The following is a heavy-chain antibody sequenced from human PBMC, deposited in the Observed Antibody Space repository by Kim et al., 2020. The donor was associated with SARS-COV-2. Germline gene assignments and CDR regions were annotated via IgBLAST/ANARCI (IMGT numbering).Heavy chain of an antibody. CDR1: GFTFSSYA. D-gene: IGHD3-22*01. V-gene: IGHV3-23*01. CDR2: ISGSGGST. CDR3: AKDLHFDYYDSSGGNLVDY. Sequence: GGSLRLSCAASGFTFSSYAMSWVRQAPGKGLEWVSAISGSGGSTYYADSVKGRFTISRDNSKNTLYLQMNSLRAEDTAVYYCAKDLHFDYYDSSGGNLVDYWGQGTLVTVSA. J-gene: IGHJ4*02.